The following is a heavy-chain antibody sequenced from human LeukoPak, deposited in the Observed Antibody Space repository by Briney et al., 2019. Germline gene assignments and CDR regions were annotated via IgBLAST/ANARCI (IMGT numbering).Heavy chain of an antibody. CDR2: IIPIFGTA. Sequence: GASVKVSCKASGGTFSSYAISWVRQAPGQGLEWMGGIIPIFGTANYAQKFQGRVTITRDTSASSAYMELSSLRSEDTAVYYCARDNSLNYYDFWSGYYKGNWFDPWGQGTLVTVSS. CDR1: GGTFSSYA. D-gene: IGHD3-3*01. V-gene: IGHV1-69*05. CDR3: ARDNSLNYYDFWSGYYKGNWFDP. J-gene: IGHJ5*02.